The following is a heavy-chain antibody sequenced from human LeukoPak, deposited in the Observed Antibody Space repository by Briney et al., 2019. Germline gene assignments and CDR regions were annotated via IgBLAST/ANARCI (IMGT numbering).Heavy chain of an antibody. D-gene: IGHD3-10*01. J-gene: IGHJ3*02. Sequence: ASVKVSCKASGYTFTGYYMHWVRQAPGQGLEWMGWINPNSGGTNYAQKFQGRVTMTRDTSISTAYMELSRLRSDDTAVYYCARIRITMVRGVIDAFDIWGQGTMVTVSS. CDR3: ARIRITMVRGVIDAFDI. CDR2: INPNSGGT. V-gene: IGHV1-2*02. CDR1: GYTFTGYY.